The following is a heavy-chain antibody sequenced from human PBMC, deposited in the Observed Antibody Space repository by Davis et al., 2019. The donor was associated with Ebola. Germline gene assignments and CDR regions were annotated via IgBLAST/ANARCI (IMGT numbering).Heavy chain of an antibody. V-gene: IGHV4-34*01. CDR1: GGAFNGYY. Sequence: PSETLSLTCAVYGGAFNGYYWSWIRQPPGKGPEWIGEITHTGSTNYNPSLKSRFTMSVDMSNSQISLKLYSVTAADTALYFCARRRTTYDDVRYFDYWGQGTLVTVSS. J-gene: IGHJ4*02. CDR3: ARRRTTYDDVRYFDY. D-gene: IGHD4-17*01. CDR2: ITHTGST.